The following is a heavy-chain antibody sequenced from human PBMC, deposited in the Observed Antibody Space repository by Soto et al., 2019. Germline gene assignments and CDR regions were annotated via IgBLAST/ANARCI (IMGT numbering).Heavy chain of an antibody. J-gene: IGHJ6*02. D-gene: IGHD3-10*01. CDR1: GFTFSGHA. CDR3: ARDRVFYGMDV. Sequence: GGSLRISCLTAGFTFSGHAMHWVRQAPGKGLEWLTQIWYDGSNKYYADSVKGRFTVSRDKSKNTLYLQMNPLRAEDTAVYHCARDRVFYGMDVWGQGTTVTVSS. CDR2: IWYDGSNK. V-gene: IGHV3-33*01.